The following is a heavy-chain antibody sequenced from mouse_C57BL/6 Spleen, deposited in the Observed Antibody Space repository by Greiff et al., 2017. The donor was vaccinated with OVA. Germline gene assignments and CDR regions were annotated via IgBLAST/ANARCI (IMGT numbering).Heavy chain of an antibody. Sequence: QVQLKESGAELARPGASVKMSCKASGYTFTSYTMHWVKQRPGQGLEWIGYINPSSGYTKYNQKFKDKATLTADKSSSTAYMQLSSLTSEDSAVYYCARELTGTGAYWGQGTLVTVSA. D-gene: IGHD4-1*01. J-gene: IGHJ3*01. V-gene: IGHV1-4*01. CDR1: GYTFTSYT. CDR2: INPSSGYT. CDR3: ARELTGTGAY.